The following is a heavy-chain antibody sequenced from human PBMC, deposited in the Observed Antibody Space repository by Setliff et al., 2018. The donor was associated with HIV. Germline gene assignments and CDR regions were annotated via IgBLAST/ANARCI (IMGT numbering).Heavy chain of an antibody. CDR2: IYYSGST. CDR1: GGSISSYY. Sequence: PSETLSLTCTVSGGSISSYYWSWIRQPPGKGLEWIGYIYYSGSTNYNPSLKSRVTISVDTSKNRFSLKLSSVTAADTAVYYCARHGLTGDLNAFDIWGQGTMVTVSS. V-gene: IGHV4-59*08. CDR3: ARHGLTGDLNAFDI. D-gene: IGHD7-27*01. J-gene: IGHJ3*02.